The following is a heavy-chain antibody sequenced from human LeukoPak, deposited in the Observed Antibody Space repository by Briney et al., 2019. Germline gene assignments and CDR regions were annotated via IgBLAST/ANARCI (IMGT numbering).Heavy chain of an antibody. Sequence: ASVKVSCKASGYTFTSYGISWVRQAPGQGLEWMGWISAYNGNTNYAQKLQGRVTMTRNTSISTAYMEPSSLRSEDTAVYYCARAEFGSFSHAFDIWGQGTMVTVSS. D-gene: IGHD3-10*01. CDR3: ARAEFGSFSHAFDI. J-gene: IGHJ3*02. CDR2: ISAYNGNT. V-gene: IGHV1-18*01. CDR1: GYTFTSYG.